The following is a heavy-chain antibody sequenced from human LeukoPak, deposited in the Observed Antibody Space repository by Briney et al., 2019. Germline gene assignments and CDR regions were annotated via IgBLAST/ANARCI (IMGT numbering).Heavy chain of an antibody. D-gene: IGHD3-3*01. CDR3: ARGPNYDFWSGYYPFDY. V-gene: IGHV4-34*01. CDR1: GGSFSGYY. Sequence: SETLSLTCAVYGGSFSGYYWSWIRQPPGKGLEWIGEINHSGSTNYNPSPKSRVTISVDTSKNQFSLKLSSVTAADTAVYYCARGPNYDFWSGYYPFDYWGQGTLVTVSS. CDR2: INHSGST. J-gene: IGHJ4*02.